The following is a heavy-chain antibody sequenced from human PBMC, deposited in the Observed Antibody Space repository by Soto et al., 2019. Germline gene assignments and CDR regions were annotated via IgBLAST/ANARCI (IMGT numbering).Heavy chain of an antibody. D-gene: IGHD2-2*01. CDR2: IYYSGST. Sequence: PSETLSLTCTVSGGSISSSSYYWGWIRQPPGKGLEWIGSIYYSGSTYYNPSLKSRVTISVDTSKNQFSLKLGSVTAADTAVYYCARQLRDIVVVPPLGWFDPWAREPWSPSPQ. CDR3: ARQLRDIVVVPPLGWFDP. J-gene: IGHJ5*02. V-gene: IGHV4-39*01. CDR1: GGSISSSSYY.